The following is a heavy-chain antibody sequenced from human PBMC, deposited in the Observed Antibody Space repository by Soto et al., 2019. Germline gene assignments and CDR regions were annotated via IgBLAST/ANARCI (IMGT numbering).Heavy chain of an antibody. Sequence: PGGSLRLSCAASGFTFSNYWMHWVRQTPGEGLVWVSHINSDGSDTSYADSVKGRFTISRDNAKNTLYLQMNSLRAEDTAVYFCARDLPGTGIDYWGQGTLVTVSS. J-gene: IGHJ4*02. CDR3: ARDLPGTGIDY. CDR1: GFTFSNYW. CDR2: INSDGSDT. D-gene: IGHD3-10*01. V-gene: IGHV3-74*01.